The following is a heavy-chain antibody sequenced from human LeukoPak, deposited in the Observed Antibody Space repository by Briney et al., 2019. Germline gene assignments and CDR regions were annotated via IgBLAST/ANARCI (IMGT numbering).Heavy chain of an antibody. Sequence: SQTLSLTCTVSGGSISSGDYYWSWIRQPPGKGPEWIGYIYYSGSTYYSPALKSRVTISVDTSKNQFSLKLSSVTAADTAVYYCARDSRRSGSVADYWGQGTLVTVSS. J-gene: IGHJ4*02. V-gene: IGHV4-30-4*01. CDR1: GGSISSGDYY. D-gene: IGHD3-10*01. CDR2: IYYSGST. CDR3: ARDSRRSGSVADY.